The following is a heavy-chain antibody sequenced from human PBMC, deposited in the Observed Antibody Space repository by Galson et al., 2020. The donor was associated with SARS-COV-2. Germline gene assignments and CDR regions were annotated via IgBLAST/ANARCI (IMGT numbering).Heavy chain of an antibody. D-gene: IGHD1-26*01. CDR3: ATGTPVGATGWFDP. V-gene: IGHV1-24*01. J-gene: IGHJ5*02. CDR2: FDPEDGET. Sequence: ASVKVDCKVSGYTLTELSMHWVRQAPGKGLEWMGGFDPEDGETIYAQKFQGRVTMTEDTSTDTAYMELSSLRSEDTAVYYCATGTPVGATGWFDPWGQGTLVTVSS. CDR1: GYTLTELS.